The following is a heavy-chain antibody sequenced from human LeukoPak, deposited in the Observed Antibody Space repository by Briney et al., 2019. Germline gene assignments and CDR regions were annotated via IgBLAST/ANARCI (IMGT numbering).Heavy chain of an antibody. D-gene: IGHD5-18*01. CDR1: GFTFNSYS. CDR3: ARSSLLHSNAMDV. Sequence: PGGSLRLSCAASGFTFNSYSMNWVRQAPGKGLEWISYISSCSNVYYADSVKGRFTISRDNTKNSLYLQMSSLRDDDTAVYYCARSSLLHSNAMDVWGQGTTVTVSS. J-gene: IGHJ6*02. CDR2: ISSCSNV. V-gene: IGHV3-21*05.